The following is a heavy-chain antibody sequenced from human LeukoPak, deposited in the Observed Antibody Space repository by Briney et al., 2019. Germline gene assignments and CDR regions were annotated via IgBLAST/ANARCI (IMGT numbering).Heavy chain of an antibody. CDR2: INHSGST. D-gene: IGHD4-17*01. Sequence: SETLSLTCAVRGGSFSGYYWSWIRQPPGKGLEWIGEINHSGSTNYNPSLKSRVTISVDTSKNQFSLKLSSVTAADTAVYYCARGPLPYGDFDYWGQGTLVTVSS. CDR3: ARGPLPYGDFDY. CDR1: GGSFSGYY. V-gene: IGHV4-34*01. J-gene: IGHJ4*02.